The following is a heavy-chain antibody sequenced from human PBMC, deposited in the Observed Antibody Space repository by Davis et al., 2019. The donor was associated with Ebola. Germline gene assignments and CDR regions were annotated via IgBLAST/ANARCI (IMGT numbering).Heavy chain of an antibody. CDR3: ARGDGYNFWDH. CDR2: IYIGGNT. Sequence: GGSLRLSCAASGFTFSSYAMHWVRQAPGKGLEWVSVIYIGGNTYYADSVKGRFTISRDISKNTVYLQMNSLRAEDTAVYYCARGDGYNFWDHWGQGILVTVSS. CDR1: GFTFSSYA. V-gene: IGHV3-53*01. D-gene: IGHD5-24*01. J-gene: IGHJ4*02.